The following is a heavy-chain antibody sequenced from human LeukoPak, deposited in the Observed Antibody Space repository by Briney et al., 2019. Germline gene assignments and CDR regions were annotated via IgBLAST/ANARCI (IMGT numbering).Heavy chain of an antibody. J-gene: IGHJ6*03. CDR1: GGSFSDYY. D-gene: IGHD2-15*01. CDR3: ARGHPTGYCSGGSCYYYYYMDV. Sequence: SSETLSLTCAVYGGSFSDYYWRLIRQPPGKGLEWIGEINHSGSTNYNPSLKSRVTISVDTSKNQFSLKLSSVTAADTAVYYCARGHPTGYCSGGSCYYYYYMDVWGKGTTVTVSS. CDR2: INHSGST. V-gene: IGHV4-34*01.